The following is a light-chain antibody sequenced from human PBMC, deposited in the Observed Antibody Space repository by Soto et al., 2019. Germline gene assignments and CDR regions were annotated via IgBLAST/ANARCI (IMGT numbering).Light chain of an antibody. CDR2: AAS. CDR1: QSISSY. CDR3: QQSYSISWT. J-gene: IGKJ1*01. Sequence: DIQMTQSPSSLSASVGDRVTITCRASQSISSYLNWYQQKPGNAPKLLIYAASRLQSGVPSRFGGSGSGTDFTLTISSLQPEDFATYYCQQSYSISWTFGQGTKVEIK. V-gene: IGKV1-39*01.